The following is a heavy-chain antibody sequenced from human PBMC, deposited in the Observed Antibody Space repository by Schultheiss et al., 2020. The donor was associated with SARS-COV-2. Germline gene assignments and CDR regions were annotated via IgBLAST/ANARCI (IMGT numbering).Heavy chain of an antibody. CDR2: ISWNSGSI. CDR1: GFTFSSYA. CDR3: AKGKTSEGFDP. V-gene: IGHV3-9*01. Sequence: GGSLRLSCAASGFTFSSYAMHWVRQAPGKGLEWVSGISWNSGSIGYADSVKGRFTISRDNSKSTLYLQMNSLRVEDTAIYYCAKGKTSEGFDPWGQGTLVTVSS. J-gene: IGHJ5*02.